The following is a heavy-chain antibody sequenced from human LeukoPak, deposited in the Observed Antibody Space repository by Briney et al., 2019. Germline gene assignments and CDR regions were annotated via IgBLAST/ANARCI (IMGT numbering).Heavy chain of an antibody. CDR2: VFYSGST. J-gene: IGHJ6*02. D-gene: IGHD2-2*01. Sequence: SETLSLTCTVSGGSITGYYWSWIRQPPGKGLEWIGYVFYSGSTNYNPSLKSRVTISLDTSKNRFSLNLSSVTAADTAVYYCARRSTYFNYAMDVWGQGTTVTVSS. CDR3: ARRSTYFNYAMDV. V-gene: IGHV4-59*08. CDR1: GGSITGYY.